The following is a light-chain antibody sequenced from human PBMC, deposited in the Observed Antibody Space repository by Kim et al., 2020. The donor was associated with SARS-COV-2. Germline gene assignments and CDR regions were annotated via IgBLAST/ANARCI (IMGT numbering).Light chain of an antibody. V-gene: IGLV3-21*04. Sequence: SYELTQPPSVSVAPGKTARITCGGNNIGSKSVHWYQQKPGQAPVLVIYYDSDRPSGIPARFSGSNSGNTATLTISRVEAGDEADYYCQVWDSSSDHPRVF. J-gene: IGLJ2*01. CDR1: NIGSKS. CDR2: YDS. CDR3: QVWDSSSDHPRV.